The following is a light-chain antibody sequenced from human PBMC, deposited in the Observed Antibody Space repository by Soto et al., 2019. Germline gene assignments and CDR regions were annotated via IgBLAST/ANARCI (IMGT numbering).Light chain of an antibody. CDR2: DVS. Sequence: QSALTQPASVSGSPGQSITIPCTGTSSDIGAHDLVSWYQQQPGKAPKFMIYDVSKRPSGVCNRFSGSKSANTPSLTISGLQAEDEGDYYCCSCAGSSTVVFGGGTKLTVL. CDR1: SSDIGAHDL. CDR3: CSCAGSSTVV. V-gene: IGLV2-23*02. J-gene: IGLJ2*01.